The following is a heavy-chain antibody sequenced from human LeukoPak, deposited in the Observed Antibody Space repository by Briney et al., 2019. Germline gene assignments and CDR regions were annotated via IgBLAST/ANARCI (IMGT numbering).Heavy chain of an antibody. J-gene: IGHJ4*02. V-gene: IGHV3-48*01. Sequence: PGGSLRLSCAASGYTLSDYSENWVRQAPEKGREWVSYIYRSNSIIYYADSGKSHFILSRVNGKNSLYMQKSSLRAEDTAVYSCARDGRWSGSFDYWGEGTLVTVSS. CDR3: ARDGRWSGSFDY. CDR1: GYTLSDYS. CDR2: IYRSNSII. D-gene: IGHD3-3*01.